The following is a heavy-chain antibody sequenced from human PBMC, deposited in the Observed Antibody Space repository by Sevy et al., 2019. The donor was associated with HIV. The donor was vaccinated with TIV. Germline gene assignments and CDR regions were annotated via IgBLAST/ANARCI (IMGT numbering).Heavy chain of an antibody. CDR2: ITWSSNSI. CDR3: VKGTMEALMHLYDPLDI. Sequence: GGYLRLSCAASGFTFDEYAMFCVRQVPGKGLEWVSGITWSSNSIEYGDSVKGRFTISRDNAKNSLYLQMNSLRVEDMAIYYCVKGTMEALMHLYDPLDIWGQGTLVIVSS. D-gene: IGHD3-10*01. CDR1: GFTFDEYA. V-gene: IGHV3-9*03. J-gene: IGHJ3*02.